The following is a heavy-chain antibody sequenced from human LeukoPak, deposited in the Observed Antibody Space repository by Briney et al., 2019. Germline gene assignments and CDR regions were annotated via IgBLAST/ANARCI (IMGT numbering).Heavy chain of an antibody. CDR3: ARGLKYSSGWFYFDY. D-gene: IGHD6-19*01. V-gene: IGHV3-53*01. CDR1: GFTVSNNY. Sequence: GGSLRLSCAASGFTVSNNYLNWVRQAPGKGLEWVSVIYSGGTTCYADSVKGRFTISRDSSKNTLYLQMNSLRAGDTAVYYCARGLKYSSGWFYFDYWGQGTLVTVSS. J-gene: IGHJ4*02. CDR2: IYSGGTT.